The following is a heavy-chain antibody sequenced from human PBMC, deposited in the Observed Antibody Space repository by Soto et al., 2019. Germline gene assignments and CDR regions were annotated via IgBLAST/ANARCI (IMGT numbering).Heavy chain of an antibody. CDR3: ARKDKSGYFNWFDP. Sequence: GESLKISCRTSGYRFTSYWIAWVRQMPGKGLEWMGIIFPSDSDTRYSPSFQGQVTISADRSTSTVSLQWASLKASDTAVYFCARKDKSGYFNWFDPWGQGTLVTVSS. CDR1: GYRFTSYW. V-gene: IGHV5-51*01. D-gene: IGHD3-22*01. J-gene: IGHJ5*02. CDR2: IFPSDSDT.